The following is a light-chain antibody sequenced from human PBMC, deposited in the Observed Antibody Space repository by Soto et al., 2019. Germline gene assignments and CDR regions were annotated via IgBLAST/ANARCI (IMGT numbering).Light chain of an antibody. CDR2: DAS. CDR1: QSVSSY. Sequence: EIVLTQSPATLSLSPGERATLSCRASQSVSSYLAWYQQKPGQAPRLLIYDASNRATGIPARFSGSGSGTDFTLTIRSLEPEDCAVYCCQQRSNWPPLFGPGTKVDIK. V-gene: IGKV3-11*01. CDR3: QQRSNWPPL. J-gene: IGKJ3*01.